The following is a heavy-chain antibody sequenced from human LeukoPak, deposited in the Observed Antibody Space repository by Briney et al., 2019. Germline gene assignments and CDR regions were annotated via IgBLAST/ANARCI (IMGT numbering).Heavy chain of an antibody. CDR3: AKDSSSIAAYYFGY. D-gene: IGHD6-6*01. CDR2: ISSSGTTT. CDR1: GFILSDYY. Sequence: GGSLRLSCVGSGFILSDYYMSWIRQAPGKGLEWISYISSSGTTTYYSDSVKGRFTISRDNAKNSLYLQMNSLRAEDMALCYCAKDSSSIAAYYFGYWGQGTLVTVSS. J-gene: IGHJ4*02. V-gene: IGHV3-11*01.